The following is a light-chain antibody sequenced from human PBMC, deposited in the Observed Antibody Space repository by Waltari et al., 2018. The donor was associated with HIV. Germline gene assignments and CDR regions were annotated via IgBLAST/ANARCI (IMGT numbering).Light chain of an antibody. CDR2: AAS. CDR3: QHYGSSPPIT. CDR1: QSVSSAH. V-gene: IGKV3-20*01. Sequence: DIVLTQSPGTLSLSPGERATLSCTASQSVSSAHLAWYQQRPGQTPTLLIYAASTRATDIPDRFSGSASGTDFTLTISSLEPEDFAVYYCQHYGSSPPITFGQGTKLEIK. J-gene: IGKJ2*01.